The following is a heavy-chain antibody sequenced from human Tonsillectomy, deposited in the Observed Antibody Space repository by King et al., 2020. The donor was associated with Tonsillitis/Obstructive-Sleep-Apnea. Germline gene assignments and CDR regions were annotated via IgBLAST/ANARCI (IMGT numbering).Heavy chain of an antibody. CDR3: ARGDYYLPLDYSYYMDV. J-gene: IGHJ6*03. D-gene: IGHD3-22*01. Sequence: VQLVESGGGVVQPGRSLRLYGTASDSTFSSYGMHWVRQAPGKGLEWVAVICHDGNNKYYADSVKGRFTITRDNSKNTVYLQINGPRAEDTAVDFCARGDYYLPLDYSYYMDVWGRGTTVIVSS. CDR2: ICHDGNNK. V-gene: IGHV3-33*01. CDR1: DSTFSSYG.